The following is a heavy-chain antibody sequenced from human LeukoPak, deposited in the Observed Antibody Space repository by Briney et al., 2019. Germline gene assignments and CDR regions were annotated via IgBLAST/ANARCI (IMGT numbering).Heavy chain of an antibody. V-gene: IGHV3-23*01. J-gene: IGHJ4*02. CDR3: AKDATTTNNFYFFDY. D-gene: IGHD1-1*01. CDR1: GFTFTNYA. Sequence: GGSLRLSCAASGFTFTNYAMTWVRQAPGKGLEWISGISKSGDITFYADSVKGRFTISRDTSKSAVYLQMNNLRAEDTAIYYCAKDATTTNNFYFFDYWGQGALATVSS. CDR2: ISKSGDIT.